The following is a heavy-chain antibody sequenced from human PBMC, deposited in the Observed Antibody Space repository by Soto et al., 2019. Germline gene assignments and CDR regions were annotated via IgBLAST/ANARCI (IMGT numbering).Heavy chain of an antibody. D-gene: IGHD5-18*01. CDR2: ISYDGSNK. J-gene: IGHJ4*02. Sequence: QVQLVESGGGVVQPGRSLRLSCAASGFTFSSYAMHWVRQAPGKGLEWVAVISYDGSNKYYADSVKGRFTISRDNSKNTLYLQMNSLRAEDTAVYYCARGGTGIQLGLGQYWGQGTLVTVSS. V-gene: IGHV3-30-3*01. CDR3: ARGGTGIQLGLGQY. CDR1: GFTFSSYA.